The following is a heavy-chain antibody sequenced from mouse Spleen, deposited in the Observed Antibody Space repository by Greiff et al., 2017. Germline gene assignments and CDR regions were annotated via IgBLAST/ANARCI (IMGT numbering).Heavy chain of an antibody. D-gene: IGHD1-1*01. V-gene: IGHV5-12*02. Sequence: VQLKESGGGLVQPGGSLKLSCATSGFTFSDYYMYWVRQTPEKRLEWVAYISNGGGSTYYPDTVKGRFTISRDNAKNTLYLQMSRLKSEDTAMYYCARYGSSSTPFDYWGQGTTLTVSS. CDR3: ARYGSSSTPFDY. CDR2: ISNGGGST. CDR1: GFTFSDYY. J-gene: IGHJ2*01.